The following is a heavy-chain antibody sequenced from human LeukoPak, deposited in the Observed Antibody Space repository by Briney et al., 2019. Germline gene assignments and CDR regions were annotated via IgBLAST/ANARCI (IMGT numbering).Heavy chain of an antibody. CDR2: ISSSGSTI. CDR1: GFTFSSYE. J-gene: IGHJ3*02. CDR3: VKDREVAAGAGAFDI. V-gene: IGHV3-48*03. Sequence: PGGSLRLSCAASGFTFSSYEMNWVRQAPGKGLEWVSYISSSGSTIYYADSVKGRFTISRDNAKNSLYLQMSRLRAEDTVIYYCVKDREVAAGAGAFDIWGQGTMVTVSP. D-gene: IGHD6-13*01.